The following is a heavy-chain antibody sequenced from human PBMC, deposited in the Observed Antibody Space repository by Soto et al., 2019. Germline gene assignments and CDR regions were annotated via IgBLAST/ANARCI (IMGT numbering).Heavy chain of an antibody. V-gene: IGHV3-30*18. Sequence: QVQLVESGGGVVQPGRSLRLSCAASGFTLSGDDMHWVRQAPGKGPEWVAVMSYDGSNQYYGDSVKGRFTIPRDTSKSTLYLQMNSLRTVDTAVYYCAKGGWYSSSSPSDCWGEGTLVTVSS. CDR1: GFTLSGDD. J-gene: IGHJ4*02. CDR2: MSYDGSNQ. CDR3: AKGGWYSSSSPSDC. D-gene: IGHD6-6*01.